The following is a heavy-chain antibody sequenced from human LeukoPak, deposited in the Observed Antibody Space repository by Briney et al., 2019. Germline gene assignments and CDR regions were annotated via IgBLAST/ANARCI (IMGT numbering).Heavy chain of an antibody. V-gene: IGHV3-30*18. CDR1: GFTFSSYG. CDR2: ISYDGSNK. J-gene: IGHJ4*02. Sequence: GGSLRLSCAASGFTFSSYGMHWVRQAPGKGLEWVAVISYDGSNKYYADSVKGRFTISRDNSKNTLYLQMNRLRAEDTAVYYCAKGWAYCGGDCYPHFDYWGQGTLVTVSS. CDR3: AKGWAYCGGDCYPHFDY. D-gene: IGHD2-21*02.